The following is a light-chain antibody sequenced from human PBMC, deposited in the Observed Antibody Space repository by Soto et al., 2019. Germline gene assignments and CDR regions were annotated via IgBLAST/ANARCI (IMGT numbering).Light chain of an antibody. J-gene: IGLJ1*01. CDR1: SSDVGAYIF. CDR2: DVN. CDR3: VSFAGGTYV. V-gene: IGLV2-8*01. Sequence: QSALTQPPSASGSPGQSVTISCTGTSSDVGAYIFVSWYQQHPGKAPKLMVCDVNRRPPGVPDRFFGSKSGNTASLTVSGLQAEDEADYYCVSFAGGTYVFGTGTKVTVL.